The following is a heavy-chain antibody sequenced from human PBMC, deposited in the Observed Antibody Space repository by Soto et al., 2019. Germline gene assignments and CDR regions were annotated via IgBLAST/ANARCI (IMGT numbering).Heavy chain of an antibody. V-gene: IGHV4-39*01. J-gene: IGHJ4*02. CDR2: IYHSGNT. CDR3: ARHKDVLAPFDY. D-gene: IGHD2-15*01. CDR1: GGSISSSSYF. Sequence: SETLSVTCTVSGGSISSSSYFWGWIRQPPGKGLEWIGSIYHSGNTYYNPSLKSRVTVSVDTSKNQFSLKLSSVTAADTAVYYCARHKDVLAPFDYWGQGTLVTVSS.